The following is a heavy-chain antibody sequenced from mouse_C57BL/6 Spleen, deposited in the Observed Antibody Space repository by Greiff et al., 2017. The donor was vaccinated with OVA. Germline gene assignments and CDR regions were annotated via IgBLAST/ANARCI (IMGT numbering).Heavy chain of an antibody. CDR1: GYAFSSSW. D-gene: IGHD1-1*01. J-gene: IGHJ4*01. Sequence: QVQLQQSGPELVKPGASVKISCKASGYAFSSSWMNWVKQRPGQGLEWIGRIYPGDGDTNYNGKFKGKATLTADKSSSTAYMQLSSLTSEDSAVYFCARGDYGSSLYAMDYWGQGTSVTVSS. V-gene: IGHV1-82*01. CDR3: ARGDYGSSLYAMDY. CDR2: IYPGDGDT.